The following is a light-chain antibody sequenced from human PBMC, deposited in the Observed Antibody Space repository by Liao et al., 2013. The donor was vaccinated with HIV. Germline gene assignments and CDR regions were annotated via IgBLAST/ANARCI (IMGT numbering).Light chain of an antibody. CDR2: DDK. CDR3: QAWDLSTYVV. Sequence: SYVLTQPPSVSVAPGETARLTCGGDDIGDRSVHWFQQKPGQAPVLVIYDDKDRPSGIPERFSGSNSGNTATLTISGTQAMDEADYYCQAWDLSTYVVFGGGTKLTVL. CDR1: DIGDRS. J-gene: IGLJ2*01. V-gene: IGLV3-21*01.